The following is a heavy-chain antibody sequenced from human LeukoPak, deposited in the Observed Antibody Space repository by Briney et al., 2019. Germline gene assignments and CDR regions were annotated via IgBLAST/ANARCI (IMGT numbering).Heavy chain of an antibody. D-gene: IGHD5-12*01. CDR2: IKSKTDGGTT. J-gene: IGHJ6*02. V-gene: IGHV3-15*01. CDR3: ATAPQFSGYGMDV. Sequence: GGSLRLSCAASGFSFTDAWMTWVRQPPGKGLEWVGRIKSKTDGGTTDYAAPVKERFTISRDDSKNTLYLQINSLKAEDIAVYYCATAPQFSGYGMDVWGRGTAVTVSS. CDR1: GFSFTDAW.